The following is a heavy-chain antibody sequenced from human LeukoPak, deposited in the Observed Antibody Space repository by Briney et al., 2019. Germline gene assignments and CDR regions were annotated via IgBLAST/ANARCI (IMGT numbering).Heavy chain of an antibody. CDR2: INHSGST. CDR1: GGSFSGYY. CDR3: ARTYYYGSGSYYYWGSFDY. V-gene: IGHV4-34*01. Sequence: ASETLSLTCAVYGGSFSGYYWSWIRQPPGKGLEWIGEINHSGSTNYNPSLKSRVTISVDTSKNQFSLKPSSVTAADTAEYYCARTYYYGSGSYYYWGSFDYWGQGTLVTVSS. D-gene: IGHD3-10*01. J-gene: IGHJ4*02.